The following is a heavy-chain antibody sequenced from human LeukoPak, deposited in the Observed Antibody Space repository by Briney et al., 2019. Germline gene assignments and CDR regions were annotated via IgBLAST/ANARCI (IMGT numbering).Heavy chain of an antibody. CDR3: ARGRITFDY. Sequence: SETLSLTCTVSGGSISGYYWSWIRQPPGKGLEWIGYMYYSGSTNYNPSLKSRVTISLDTSKNQFSLKLSSVTAADTAVYHCARGRITFDYWGQGTLVTVSS. J-gene: IGHJ4*02. D-gene: IGHD3-16*01. CDR1: GGSISGYY. V-gene: IGHV4-59*01. CDR2: MYYSGST.